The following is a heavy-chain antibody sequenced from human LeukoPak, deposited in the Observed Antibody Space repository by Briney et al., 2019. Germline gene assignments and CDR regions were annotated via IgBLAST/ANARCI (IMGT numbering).Heavy chain of an antibody. CDR3: ARAQPKIQLWLVRQRVMSWFDP. J-gene: IGHJ5*02. CDR1: GGSFSGYY. CDR2: INHSGST. V-gene: IGHV4-34*01. Sequence: TSSETLSLTCAVYGGSFSGYYWSWIRQPPGKVLEWIGEINHSGSTNYNPSLKSRVTVSVDTSKNQFSLKLSSVTAADTAVYYCARAQPKIQLWLVRQRVMSWFDPWGQGTLVTVSS. D-gene: IGHD5-18*01.